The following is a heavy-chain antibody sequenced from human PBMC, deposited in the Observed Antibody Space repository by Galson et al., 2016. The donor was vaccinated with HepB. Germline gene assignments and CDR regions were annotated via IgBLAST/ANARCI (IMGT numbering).Heavy chain of an antibody. J-gene: IGHJ4*02. CDR3: AKRHEYCPPVGCSVDY. CDR1: GFIFNKYG. D-gene: IGHD3-10*02. V-gene: IGHV3-30*18. CDR2: DSVHGGRK. Sequence: SLRLSCAASGFIFNKYGMHWVRQAPGKGLEWVAADSVHGGRKFYADGVKGRFTISRDTANNVLFLQMTSLRADDTAVYYCAKRHEYCPPVGCSVDYWGQGTLVTVSS.